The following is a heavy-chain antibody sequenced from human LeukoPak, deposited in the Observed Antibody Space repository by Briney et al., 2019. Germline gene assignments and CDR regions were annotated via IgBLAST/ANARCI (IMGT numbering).Heavy chain of an antibody. CDR1: GFTYSDYY. CDR3: AREAGYCSSTSCSYYYYMDV. J-gene: IGHJ6*03. CDR2: ISSSGSTI. Sequence: GGSLRLSCAASGFTYSDYYMTWIRQAPGRGLEWVSYISSSGSTIYYADSAKGRFTISRDSAMNSLFLQMNSLRAEDTAVYYCAREAGYCSSTSCSYYYYMDVWGKGTTVTVSS. V-gene: IGHV3-11*04. D-gene: IGHD2-2*03.